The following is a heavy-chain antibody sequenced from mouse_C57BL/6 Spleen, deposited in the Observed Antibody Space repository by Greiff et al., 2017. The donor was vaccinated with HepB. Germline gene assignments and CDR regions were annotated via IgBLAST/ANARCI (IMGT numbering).Heavy chain of an antibody. D-gene: IGHD1-1*01. CDR1: GFTFSSYG. J-gene: IGHJ4*01. Sequence: DVQLQESGGDLVKPGGSLKLSCAASGFTFSSYGMSWVRQTPDKRLEWVATISSGGSYTYYPDSVKGRFTISRDNAKNTLYLQMSSLKSEDTAMYYCARQRRIIVTTVGGAMDYWGQGTSVTVSS. CDR2: ISSGGSYT. CDR3: ARQRRIIVTTVGGAMDY. V-gene: IGHV5-6*01.